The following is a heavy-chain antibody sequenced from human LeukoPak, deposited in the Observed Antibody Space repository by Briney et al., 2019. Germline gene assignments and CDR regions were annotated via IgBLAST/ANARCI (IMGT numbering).Heavy chain of an antibody. CDR1: GYTFTGYY. D-gene: IGHD1-26*01. CDR3: ARAASGSYFDVLIDY. V-gene: IGHV1-2*05. J-gene: IGHJ4*02. Sequence: ASVKVSCKASGYTFTGYYMHWVRQAPGQGLEWMGRINPNSGGTNYAQKFQGRVTMTRDTSISTAYMELSRLRSDDTVVYYCARAASGSYFDVLIDYWGQGTLVAVSS. CDR2: INPNSGGT.